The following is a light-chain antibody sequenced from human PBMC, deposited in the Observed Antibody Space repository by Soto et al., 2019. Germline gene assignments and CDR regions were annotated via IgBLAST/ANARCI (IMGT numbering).Light chain of an antibody. CDR3: QQYQSYWT. CDR2: KTS. CDR1: QSISSW. J-gene: IGKJ1*01. Sequence: DIQMTQSPSTLSASVGDRVTITCRASQSISSWLAWYQQKPGKAPKLLSYKTSNLESGVPSRFSGSGSGTEFSLTISSLQPDDFATYYCQQYQSYWTFGQGTKVDIK. V-gene: IGKV1-5*03.